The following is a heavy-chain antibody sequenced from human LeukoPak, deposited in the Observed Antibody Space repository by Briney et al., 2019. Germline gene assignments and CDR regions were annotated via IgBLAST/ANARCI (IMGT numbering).Heavy chain of an antibody. Sequence: ASVKVSCKASGYTFTAYYIHWMRQAPGQGLEWMGWINPNSGGTNYAQKFQGRVTMTRDTSISTAYMELSRLRSDDTAVYYCARSRITMVRGVQPRGSPFDYWGQGTLVTVSS. V-gene: IGHV1-2*02. CDR3: ARSRITMVRGVQPRGSPFDY. CDR1: GYTFTAYY. CDR2: INPNSGGT. J-gene: IGHJ4*02. D-gene: IGHD3-10*01.